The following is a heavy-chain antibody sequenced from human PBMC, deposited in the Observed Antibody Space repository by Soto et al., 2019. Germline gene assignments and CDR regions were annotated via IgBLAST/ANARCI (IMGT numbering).Heavy chain of an antibody. J-gene: IGHJ4*02. CDR1: GTSISSYY. D-gene: IGHD2-8*01. V-gene: IGHV4-59*01. CDR2: IHYSGTT. Sequence: SETLSLTCTVSGTSISSYYWSWIRQPPGKGLEWIANIHYSGTTNYPPSLASRVTLSVDTSKNQFSLKMTSVTAADRAMYFCARYNSYAIDYWGRGTLVTVSS. CDR3: ARYNSYAIDY.